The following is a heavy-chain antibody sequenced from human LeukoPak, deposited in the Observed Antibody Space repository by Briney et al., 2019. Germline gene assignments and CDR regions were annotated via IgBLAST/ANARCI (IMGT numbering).Heavy chain of an antibody. CDR2: IDYSGST. Sequence: SDTLSLTCAVSGYSISSSNWRGWIRQPPGKGLEWIGSIDYSGSTYYKSSLKNRITMSVDTSKNQISLNLSSVTAVDTAVYFCARTARGFCSAASCPFDYWGRGTLVTVSS. D-gene: IGHD2-2*01. CDR3: ARTARGFCSAASCPFDY. J-gene: IGHJ4*02. CDR1: GYSISSSNW. V-gene: IGHV4-28*01.